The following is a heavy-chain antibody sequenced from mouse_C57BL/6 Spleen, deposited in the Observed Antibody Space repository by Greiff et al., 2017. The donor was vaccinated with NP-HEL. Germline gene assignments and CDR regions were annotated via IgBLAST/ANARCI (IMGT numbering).Heavy chain of an antibody. CDR3: AIITDFDY. CDR1: GYTFTSYW. J-gene: IGHJ2*01. D-gene: IGHD1-1*01. Sequence: VQLQQPGAELVMPGASVKLSCKASGYTFTSYWMHWVKQRPGQGLEWIGEIDPSDSYTNYNQKFKGKSTLTVDKSSSTAYMQLSSLTSEDSAVYYCAIITDFDYWGQGTTLTVSS. CDR2: IDPSDSYT. V-gene: IGHV1-69*01.